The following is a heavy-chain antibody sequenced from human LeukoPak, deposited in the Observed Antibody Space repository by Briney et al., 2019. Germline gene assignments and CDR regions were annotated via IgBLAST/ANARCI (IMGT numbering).Heavy chain of an antibody. J-gene: IGHJ3*02. CDR3: ALLHYDIFDAFDI. D-gene: IGHD3-9*01. CDR1: GGSISSYYW. V-gene: IGHV2-5*08. CDR2: IYWDDDK. Sequence: TLSLTCTVSGGSISSYYWSWIRQPPGKALEWLALIYWDDDKRYSPSLKSRLTITKDTSKNQVVLTMTNMDPVDTATYYCALLHYDIFDAFDIWGQGTMVTVSS.